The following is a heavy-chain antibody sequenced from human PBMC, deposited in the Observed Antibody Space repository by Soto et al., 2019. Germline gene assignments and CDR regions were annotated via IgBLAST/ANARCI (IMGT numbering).Heavy chain of an antibody. V-gene: IGHV4-34*01. CDR2: INHSGST. D-gene: IGHD6-13*01. Sequence: SETLSLTCAVYGGSFSGYYWSWIRQPPGKGLEWIGEINHSGSTNYNPSLKSRVTISVDTSKNQFSLKLSSVTAADTAVYYCARGESPVTAAAAYWGQGTLVTVSS. CDR1: GGSFSGYY. J-gene: IGHJ4*02. CDR3: ARGESPVTAAAAY.